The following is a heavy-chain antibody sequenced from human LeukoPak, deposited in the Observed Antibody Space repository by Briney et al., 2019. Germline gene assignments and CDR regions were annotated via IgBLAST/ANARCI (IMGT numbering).Heavy chain of an antibody. D-gene: IGHD3-9*01. CDR3: ARVGILTGLDY. CDR2: IYYSGST. Sequence: SETLSLTCTVSGGSISSYYWSWIRQPPGKGLEWIGYIYYSGSTNYNPSLKSRVIISVDTSKNQFSLKLSSVTAADTAVYYCARVGILTGLDYWGQGTLVTVSS. CDR1: GGSISSYY. J-gene: IGHJ4*02. V-gene: IGHV4-59*01.